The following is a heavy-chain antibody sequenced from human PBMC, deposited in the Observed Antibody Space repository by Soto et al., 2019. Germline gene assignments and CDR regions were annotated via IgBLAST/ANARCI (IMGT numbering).Heavy chain of an antibody. V-gene: IGHV5-51*01. J-gene: IGHJ6*02. D-gene: IGHD2-15*01. Sequence: PGESLKISCKGPGYSFTSYWIGWVRQMPGKGLEWMGIIYPGDSDTRYSPSFQGQVTISADKSISTAYPQWSSLKASDTAMYYCASSGKGYCSGGSCYSRPGKYYYYYYGMDVWGQGTTVTVSS. CDR3: ASSGKGYCSGGSCYSRPGKYYYYYYGMDV. CDR2: IYPGDSDT. CDR1: GYSFTSYW.